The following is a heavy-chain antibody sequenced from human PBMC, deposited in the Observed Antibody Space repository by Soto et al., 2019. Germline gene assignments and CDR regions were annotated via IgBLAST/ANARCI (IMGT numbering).Heavy chain of an antibody. J-gene: IGHJ4*02. CDR2: ISGSGGST. Sequence: GGSLRLSCAASGFTFSSYAMSWVRQAPGKGLEWVSVISGSGGSTHYADSVKGRFTISRDNAKNSLYLQMNSLRAEDTAFYYCARAPGYYGDFFAYWGQGTLVTVSS. V-gene: IGHV3-23*01. D-gene: IGHD4-17*01. CDR1: GFTFSSYA. CDR3: ARAPGYYGDFFAY.